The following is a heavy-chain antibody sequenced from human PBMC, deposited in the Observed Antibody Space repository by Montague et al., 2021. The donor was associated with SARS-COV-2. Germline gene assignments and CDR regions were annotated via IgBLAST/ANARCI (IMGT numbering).Heavy chain of an antibody. D-gene: IGHD2-21*01. CDR1: GSTFSRHW. CDR2: IKQDGSER. V-gene: IGHV3-7*01. Sequence: SLRLSLSASGSTFSRHWMSWVRQAPGKGLEWVANIKQDGSERYYVDSVKGRFTISRDNAKNSLYLQTNSLRVEDTAVYYCARRHITPDYWGQGTLVTVSS. J-gene: IGHJ4*02. CDR3: ARRHITPDY.